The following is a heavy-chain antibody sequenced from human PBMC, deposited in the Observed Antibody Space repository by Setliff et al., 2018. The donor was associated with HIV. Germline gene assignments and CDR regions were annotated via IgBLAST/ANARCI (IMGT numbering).Heavy chain of an antibody. J-gene: IGHJ4*02. CDR2: IIPIFGTA. CDR1: GGTFSRYA. D-gene: IGHD6-13*01. Sequence: VASVKVSCKASGGTFSRYAISWVRQSPGQGLEWMGGIIPIFGTANYAQKFQGRVTITADESTSTAYMELSSLRSEDTAAYYCARDQSAAAGTEYWGQGTLVTVSS. V-gene: IGHV1-69*13. CDR3: ARDQSAAAGTEY.